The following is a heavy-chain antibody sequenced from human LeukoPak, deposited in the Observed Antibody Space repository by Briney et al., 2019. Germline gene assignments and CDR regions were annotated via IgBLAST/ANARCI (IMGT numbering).Heavy chain of an antibody. J-gene: IGHJ4*02. CDR1: GFSFSGYG. V-gene: IGHV3-30*02. CDR2: IRYDGSNE. Sequence: QSGGSLRLSRAASGFSFSGYGMHWVRQAPGKGLEWVAFIRYDGSNEYYADSVKGRFTISRDNAKNSLYLQMNSLRAEDTAVYYCARGGPQRVVSEPVDYWGQGTLVTVSS. CDR3: ARGGPQRVVSEPVDY. D-gene: IGHD2-15*01.